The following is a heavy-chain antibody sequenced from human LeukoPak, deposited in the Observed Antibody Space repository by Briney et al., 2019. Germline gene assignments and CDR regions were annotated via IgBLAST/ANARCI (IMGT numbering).Heavy chain of an antibody. V-gene: IGHV4-34*01. J-gene: IGHJ5*02. CDR3: ARGIKVRGVIIRRLVGFDP. D-gene: IGHD3-10*01. CDR2: INHSGST. CDR1: DGSFGGYS. Sequence: SETLSLTFAVYDGSFGGYSWGWIRQPPGKGLGWIGVINHSGSTNYNPSLKSRVTISVDTSKNQFSLKLCSVTAADTAVYYCARGIKVRGVIIRRLVGFDPWGQGTLVTVSS.